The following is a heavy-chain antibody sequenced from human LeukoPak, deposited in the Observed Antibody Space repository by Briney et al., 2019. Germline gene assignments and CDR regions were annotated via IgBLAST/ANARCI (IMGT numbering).Heavy chain of an antibody. J-gene: IGHJ4*02. D-gene: IGHD3-22*01. CDR2: ISGSGGST. CDR3: AKDYAYYYDSSGYLVPDY. CDR1: GFTFSSYA. V-gene: IGHV3-23*01. Sequence: GGSLTLSCAASGFTFSSYAMSWVRQAPGKGLEWVSAISGSGGSTYYADSVKGRFTISRDNSKNTLYLQMNSLRAEDTAVYYCAKDYAYYYDSSGYLVPDYWGQGTLVTVSS.